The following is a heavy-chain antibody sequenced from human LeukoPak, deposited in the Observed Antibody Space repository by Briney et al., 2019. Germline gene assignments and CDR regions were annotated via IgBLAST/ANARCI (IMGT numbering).Heavy chain of an antibody. V-gene: IGHV3-30*18. CDR3: AKDLSFGTDWPYFDP. D-gene: IGHD3/OR15-3a*01. CDR1: GFTLSSYG. J-gene: IGHJ4*02. CDR2: ISFDGSKK. Sequence: PGGSLRLSCAASGFTLSSYGMHWVRQAPGKGLEWVAFISFDGSKKYYGDSVKGRFTISRDNSKNTLYLQMNSLRRDDTAVYYCAKDLSFGTDWPYFDPRGQGTLVTVSS.